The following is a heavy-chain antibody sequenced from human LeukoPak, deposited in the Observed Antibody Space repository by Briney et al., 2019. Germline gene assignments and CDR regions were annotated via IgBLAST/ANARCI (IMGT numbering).Heavy chain of an antibody. J-gene: IGHJ5*02. V-gene: IGHV4-59*08. Sequence: PSETLSLTCTVSGGSISNYYWSWLRQPPGKGLEWIGYIYYSGSTSYNPSLKSRLSISVDTAKNQFSLNLKSVTAADTAVYYCARHPTALVSYGFDPWGQGTLVTVSS. CDR2: IYYSGST. D-gene: IGHD5-18*01. CDR1: GGSISNYY. CDR3: ARHPTALVSYGFDP.